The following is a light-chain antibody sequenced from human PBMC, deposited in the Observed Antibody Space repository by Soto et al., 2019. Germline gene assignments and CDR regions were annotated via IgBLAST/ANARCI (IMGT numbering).Light chain of an antibody. CDR1: QSVSSSY. J-gene: IGKJ1*01. V-gene: IGKV3-20*01. CDR3: QQYGSSPGT. Sequence: EIVLTQTPGTLSLSPGERATLSCRASQSVSSSYLAWYQQKPGQAPRLLIYGASSRATGIPDRFSGSGSGTDFTLTINRLEPEDFAVYYCQQYGSSPGTFGQGTNVEIK. CDR2: GAS.